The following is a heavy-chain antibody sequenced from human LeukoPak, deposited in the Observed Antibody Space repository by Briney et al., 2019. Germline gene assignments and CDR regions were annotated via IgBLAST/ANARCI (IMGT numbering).Heavy chain of an antibody. CDR3: ARDYDILTGGPKDY. CDR1: GLTFSSYW. D-gene: IGHD3-9*01. CDR2: IKQDGSEK. V-gene: IGHV3-7*03. Sequence: GGSLRLSCAASGLTFSSYWMSWVRQAPGKGLEWVANIKQDGSEKYYVDSVKGRFTISRDNAKNSLYLQMNSLRAEDTAVYYCARDYDILTGGPKDYWGQGTLVTVSS. J-gene: IGHJ4*02.